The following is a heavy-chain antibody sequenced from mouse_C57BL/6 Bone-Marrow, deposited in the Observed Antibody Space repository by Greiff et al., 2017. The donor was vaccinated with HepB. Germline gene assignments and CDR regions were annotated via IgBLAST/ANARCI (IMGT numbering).Heavy chain of an antibody. J-gene: IGHJ3*01. V-gene: IGHV14-2*01. CDR3: ARGLLFSWFAY. CDR1: GFNIKDYY. Sequence: EVKLMESGAELVKPGASVKLSCTASGFNIKDYYMHWVKQRPEQGLEWIGRIDPEDGETKYAPKFQGKATITADTSSNTAYLQLSSLTSEDTAVYYCARGLLFSWFAYWGQGTLVTVSA. CDR2: IDPEDGET. D-gene: IGHD2-12*01.